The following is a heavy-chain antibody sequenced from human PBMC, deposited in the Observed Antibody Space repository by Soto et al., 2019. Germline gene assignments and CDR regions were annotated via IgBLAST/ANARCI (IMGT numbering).Heavy chain of an antibody. CDR1: GGSISSSSYY. J-gene: IGHJ4*02. CDR3: ARLHDF. V-gene: IGHV4-39*01. Sequence: SETLSLTCTVSGGSISSSSYYWGWIRQPPGKGLEWIGSIHYSGSTYYSPSLKSRVTISVDTSKDQFSLKLSSVTAADTAVYYCARLHDFWGQGTLDTVSS. CDR2: IHYSGST.